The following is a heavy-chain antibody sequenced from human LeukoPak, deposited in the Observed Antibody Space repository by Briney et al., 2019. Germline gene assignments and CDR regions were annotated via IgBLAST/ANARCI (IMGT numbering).Heavy chain of an antibody. V-gene: IGHV4-4*07. CDR3: ARQASGWGRSPDY. Sequence: SETLSLTCTVSGDSIRNYYWSWIRQPAGKGLEWIGRINTSGNSNYNPSLGSRVTMSVDTSKNQFSLKLSSVTAADTAVYYCARQASGWGRSPDYWGQGTLVTVSS. CDR1: GDSIRNYY. J-gene: IGHJ4*02. D-gene: IGHD6-19*01. CDR2: INTSGNS.